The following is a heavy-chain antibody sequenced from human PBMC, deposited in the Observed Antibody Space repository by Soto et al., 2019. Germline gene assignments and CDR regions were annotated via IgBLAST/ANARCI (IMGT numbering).Heavy chain of an antibody. V-gene: IGHV4-59*01. CDR3: ARVYYDFWSGYPYYYYYYMDV. CDR1: GGSISSYY. D-gene: IGHD3-3*01. J-gene: IGHJ6*03. Sequence: PSETLSLTCTVSGGSISSYYWSWIRQPPGKGLEWIGYIYYSGSTNYNPSLKRRVTISVDTSKNQFSLKLSSVTAADTAVYYCARVYYDFWSGYPYYYYYYMDVWGKGTTVTVSS. CDR2: IYYSGST.